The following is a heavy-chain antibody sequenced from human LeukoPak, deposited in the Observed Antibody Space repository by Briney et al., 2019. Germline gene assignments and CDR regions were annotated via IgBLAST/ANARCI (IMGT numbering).Heavy chain of an antibody. D-gene: IGHD2-2*01. CDR3: VRHRHCSTITCYEAWFDP. V-gene: IGHV4-39*01. Sequence: SETLSLTCSVSGGSISSSSSYWGWIRQPPGKGLEWVGSIYYSGSTYYNPSLKSRVTVSVDTSKNQFSLKLSSVTAADTAVYYCVRHRHCSTITCYEAWFDPWGQGTLVTVSS. J-gene: IGHJ5*02. CDR1: GGSISSSSSY. CDR2: IYYSGST.